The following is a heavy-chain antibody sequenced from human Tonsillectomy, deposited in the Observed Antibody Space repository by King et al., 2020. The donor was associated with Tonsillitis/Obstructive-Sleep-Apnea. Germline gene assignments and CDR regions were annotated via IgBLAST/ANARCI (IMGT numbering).Heavy chain of an antibody. Sequence: VQLVESGGGLVQPGGSLRLSCPASGFTFSSYAMHWVRQAPGKGLEYVSAISSNGGSTYYADSVKGRFTISRDNSKNTLYLQMSSLRAEDTAVYYCVKDGGHCSSTSCSLDAFDIWGQGTMVTVSS. CDR3: VKDGGHCSSTSCSLDAFDI. CDR1: GFTFSSYA. J-gene: IGHJ3*02. V-gene: IGHV3-64D*06. CDR2: ISSNGGST. D-gene: IGHD2-2*01.